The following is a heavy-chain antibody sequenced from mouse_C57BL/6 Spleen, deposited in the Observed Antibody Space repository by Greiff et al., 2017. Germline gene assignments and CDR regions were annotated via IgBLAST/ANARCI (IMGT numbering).Heavy chain of an antibody. CDR2: INPGSGGT. Sequence: VKLMESGAELVRPGTSVKVSCKASGYAFTNYLIEWVKQRPGQGLEWIGVINPGSGGTNYNEKFKGKATLTADKSSSTAYMQLSSLTSEDSAVYFCAREAWFAYWGQGTLVTVSA. CDR3: AREAWFAY. CDR1: GYAFTNYL. V-gene: IGHV1-54*01. J-gene: IGHJ3*01.